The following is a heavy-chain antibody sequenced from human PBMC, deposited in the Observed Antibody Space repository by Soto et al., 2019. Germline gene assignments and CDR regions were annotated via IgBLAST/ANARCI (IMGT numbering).Heavy chain of an antibody. CDR3: ASSVLSRGAPRGYFDY. J-gene: IGHJ4*02. V-gene: IGHV1-69*13. D-gene: IGHD2-2*01. CDR1: GGTFSSYA. CDR2: IIPIFGTA. Sequence: SVKVSCKASGGTFSSYAISWVRQAPGQGLEWMGGIIPIFGTANYAQKFQGRVTITADESTSTAYMELSSLRSEDTAVYYCASSVLSRGAPRGYFDYWGQGTLVTVSS.